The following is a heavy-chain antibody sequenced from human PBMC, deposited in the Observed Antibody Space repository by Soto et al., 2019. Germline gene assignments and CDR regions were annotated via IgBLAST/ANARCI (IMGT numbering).Heavy chain of an antibody. V-gene: IGHV1-18*01. CDR1: GYTFNNYG. J-gene: IGHJ3*02. Sequence: QVQLDQSGYEVKEPGASVTVSCKASGYTFNNYGITWVRQATGQGLEWIGWISAYNGNANYAQKFQGRVTLTRDTATSTAYLELRSVRSDDTVVYYCASGTRRFVELFAAFEIWGKGTMVPVSS. CDR3: ASGTRRFVELFAAFEI. D-gene: IGHD3-10*01. CDR2: ISAYNGNA.